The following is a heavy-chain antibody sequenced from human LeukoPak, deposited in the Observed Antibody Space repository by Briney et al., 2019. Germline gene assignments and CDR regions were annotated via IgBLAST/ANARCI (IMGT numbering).Heavy chain of an antibody. V-gene: IGHV4-39*07. CDR1: GGSISSSSYY. D-gene: IGHD4-17*01. CDR2: IYYSGST. J-gene: IGHJ6*02. Sequence: SETLSLTCTVSGGSISSSSYYWGWIRQPPGKGLEWIGSIYYSGSTYYNPSLKSRVTISVDTSKNQFSLKLSSATAADTAVYYCASYEVTTFGYYYGMDVWGQGTTVTVSS. CDR3: ASYEVTTFGYYYGMDV.